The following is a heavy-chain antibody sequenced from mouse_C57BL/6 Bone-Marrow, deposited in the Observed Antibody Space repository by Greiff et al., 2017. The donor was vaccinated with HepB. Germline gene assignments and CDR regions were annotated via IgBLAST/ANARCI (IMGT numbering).Heavy chain of an antibody. CDR3: TTMVPTYYYAMDY. D-gene: IGHD2-3*01. V-gene: IGHV14-1*01. CDR1: GFNIKDYY. Sequence: EVQLQQSGAELVRPGASVKLSCTASGFNIKDYYMHWVKQRPEQGLEWIGRIDPEDGDTEYAPKFQGKATMTADTSSNTAYLQLSSLTSEDTAVYYCTTMVPTYYYAMDYWGQGTSVTVSS. CDR2: IDPEDGDT. J-gene: IGHJ4*01.